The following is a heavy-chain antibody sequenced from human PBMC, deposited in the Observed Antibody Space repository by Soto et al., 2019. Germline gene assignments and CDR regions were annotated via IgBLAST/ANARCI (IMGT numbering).Heavy chain of an antibody. Sequence: SVKVSCKPSGGTFSSYAISWVRQAPGQGLEWMGGIIPIFGTANYAQKFQGRVTITADESTSTAYMELSSLRSEDTAVYYCARDGGHYYDSSGYYYRLDYWGQGTLVTVSS. J-gene: IGHJ4*02. CDR2: IIPIFGTA. CDR1: GGTFSSYA. D-gene: IGHD3-22*01. V-gene: IGHV1-69*13. CDR3: ARDGGHYYDSSGYYYRLDY.